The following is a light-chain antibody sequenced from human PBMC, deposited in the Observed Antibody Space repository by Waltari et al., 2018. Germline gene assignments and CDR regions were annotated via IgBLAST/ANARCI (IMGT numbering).Light chain of an antibody. Sequence: EIVLTQSPATLPLSPGERATLSCRASQSVSSYLAWYQQKPGQAPRILIYDASNRATGVPARFSGSGSVADFTLTISSLEPEDFAVYYCQQRTNWPLTFGGGTKVEIK. CDR1: QSVSSY. CDR3: QQRTNWPLT. CDR2: DAS. J-gene: IGKJ4*01. V-gene: IGKV3-11*01.